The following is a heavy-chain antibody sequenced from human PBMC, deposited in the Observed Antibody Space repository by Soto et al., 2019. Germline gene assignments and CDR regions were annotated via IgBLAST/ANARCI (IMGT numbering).Heavy chain of an antibody. V-gene: IGHV4-59*01. J-gene: IGHJ6*02. CDR2: IYDSGST. Sequence: QVQLQESGPGLVKPSETLSLTCTVSGDSINNYYWTWIRQPPGKGLEWIGYIYDSGSTSYNPSLKSRLTISVDTSKSQFYLKLKSVTAADTAVYYCARGTKYYYQGMDVWGQGTTVTVSS. CDR1: GDSINNYY. CDR3: ARGTKYYYQGMDV.